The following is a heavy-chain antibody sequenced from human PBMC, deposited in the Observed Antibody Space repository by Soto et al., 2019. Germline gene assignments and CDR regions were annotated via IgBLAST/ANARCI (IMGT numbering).Heavy chain of an antibody. CDR3: ATDDTVMVGADSAFVI. J-gene: IGHJ3*02. D-gene: IGHD4-17*01. CDR1: GGSFNSHS. CDR2: IIPIFNTS. Sequence: QVQLVQSGADVKKPGSSVRVSCKASGGSFNSHSFSWVRQAPGQGLEWVGTIIPIFNTSTYAERFQGRVTITADASTSTAYMDLSSLTSEDSAVYYCATDDTVMVGADSAFVIWGQGTMVTVSS. V-gene: IGHV1-69*18.